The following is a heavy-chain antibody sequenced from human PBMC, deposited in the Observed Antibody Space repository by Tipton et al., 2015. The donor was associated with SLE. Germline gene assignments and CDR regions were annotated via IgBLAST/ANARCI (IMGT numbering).Heavy chain of an antibody. CDR1: GFMFSNYG. D-gene: IGHD6-13*01. CDR2: ISASGGRT. V-gene: IGHV3-23*01. CDR3: ARLAAAEDGMDV. J-gene: IGHJ6*02. Sequence: SLRLSCAASGFMFSNYGMNWVRQAPGKGLEWVSSISASGGRTYYADSVKGRFTISRDNAKNSLYLQMNSLRAEDTAVYYCARLAAAEDGMDVWGQGTTVTVSS.